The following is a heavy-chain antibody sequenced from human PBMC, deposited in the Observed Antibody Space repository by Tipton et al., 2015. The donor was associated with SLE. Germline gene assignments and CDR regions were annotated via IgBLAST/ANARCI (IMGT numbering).Heavy chain of an antibody. D-gene: IGHD4-11*01. J-gene: IGHJ2*01. Sequence: LRLSCTVSGGSISNYYWSWIRQPPGKGLYWIGYIYYSGSTNYNPSLKSRVTISVDTSKNQFSLKLSSVTAADTALYYCARAATRGAVVCFCDLGRRGTLVPVSS. CDR1: GGSISNYY. CDR3: ARAATRGAVVCFCDL. V-gene: IGHV4-59*01. CDR2: IYYSGST.